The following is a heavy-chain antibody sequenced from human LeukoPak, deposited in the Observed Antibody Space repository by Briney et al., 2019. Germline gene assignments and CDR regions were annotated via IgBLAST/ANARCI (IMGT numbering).Heavy chain of an antibody. Sequence: PGGSLRLSCVASGISFSSYWMAWVRQAPGKGLEWVANIKYDGTHKFYADSVKGRFTTSRDNAKTSLFMEMNSLTADDTAVYFCASSHDSSGNDWGQGTLVTVSS. J-gene: IGHJ4*02. D-gene: IGHD3-22*01. CDR2: IKYDGTHK. CDR1: GISFSSYW. CDR3: ASSHDSSGND. V-gene: IGHV3-7*01.